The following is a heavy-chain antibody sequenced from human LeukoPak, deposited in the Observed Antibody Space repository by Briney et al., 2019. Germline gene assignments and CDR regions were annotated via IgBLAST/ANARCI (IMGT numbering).Heavy chain of an antibody. CDR3: AREFGISRAFDI. V-gene: IGHV4-4*02. CDR1: GDSISSSNW. CDR2: IYHSGST. Sequence: SGTLSLTCAVSGDSISSSNWWGWVRQPPGKGLEWIGEIYHSGSTNYNPSLKSRVTVSVDKSKNQFSLKLTSVTAADTAVYYCAREFGISRAFDIWGQGTMVTVSS. J-gene: IGHJ3*02. D-gene: IGHD3-10*01.